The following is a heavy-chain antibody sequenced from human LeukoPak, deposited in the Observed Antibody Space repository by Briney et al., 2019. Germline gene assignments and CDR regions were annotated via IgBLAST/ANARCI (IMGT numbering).Heavy chain of an antibody. V-gene: IGHV4-34*01. CDR1: GVSFSDYY. Sequence: PSETLSLTCAAYGVSFSDYYWSWIRQPPGKGLEWVGEINHSGSTTNYNPSLKNRVTISVDTSKKQFSLQLSSVTAADTAVYYCERRRWGYGSGSYDYWGQGTLVTVSS. CDR2: INHSGSTT. D-gene: IGHD3-10*01. CDR3: ERRRWGYGSGSYDY. J-gene: IGHJ4*02.